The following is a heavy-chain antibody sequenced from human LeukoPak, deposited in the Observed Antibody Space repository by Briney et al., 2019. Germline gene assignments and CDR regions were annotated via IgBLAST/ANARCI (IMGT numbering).Heavy chain of an antibody. CDR1: IGSISSITYY. J-gene: IGHJ4*02. CDR3: ARAGESLAYCGGDCYSGIDC. Sequence: SETLSLTCSVSIGSISSITYYWGWIRQPPGKGLEWIGSVYYSGSTYYNPSLKSRVTISIDTSKSHFSLKLSSVTAADTAVYYCARAGESLAYCGGDCYSGIDCWGQGTLVTVSS. D-gene: IGHD2-21*02. CDR2: VYYSGST. V-gene: IGHV4-39*07.